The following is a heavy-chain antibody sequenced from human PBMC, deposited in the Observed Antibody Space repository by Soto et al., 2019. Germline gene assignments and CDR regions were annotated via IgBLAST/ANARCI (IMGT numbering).Heavy chain of an antibody. CDR1: GYTLTELS. CDR2: FDPEDGET. J-gene: IGHJ4*02. Sequence: GASVKVSCKVSGYTLTELSMHWVRQAPGKGLEWMGGFDPEDGETIYAQKFQGRVTMTEDTSTDTAYMELSSLRSEDTAVYYCATLSMTSSIAALFDYWGQGTLVTVSS. CDR3: ATLSMTSSIAALFDY. D-gene: IGHD6-6*01. V-gene: IGHV1-24*01.